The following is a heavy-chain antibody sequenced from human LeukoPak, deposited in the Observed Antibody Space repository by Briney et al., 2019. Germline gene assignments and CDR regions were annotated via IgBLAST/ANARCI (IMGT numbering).Heavy chain of an antibody. CDR3: ARSNPGAPLDY. D-gene: IGHD1-26*01. J-gene: IGHJ4*02. V-gene: IGHV7-4-1*02. CDR2: INTNTRNP. CDR1: GYTFTTYA. Sequence: ASVNVSCKASGYTFTTYAIHWVRQAPGQGLEWMGWINTNTRNPAYAQGFTGRFVFSLDTSVSTAYLQISSLKAEDTAVYYCARSNPGAPLDYWGQGTLVTVSS.